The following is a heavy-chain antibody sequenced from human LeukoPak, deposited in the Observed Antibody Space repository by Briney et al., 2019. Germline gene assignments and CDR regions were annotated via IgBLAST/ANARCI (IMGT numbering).Heavy chain of an antibody. CDR1: GGSISSGGYY. J-gene: IGHJ4*02. D-gene: IGHD3-22*01. V-gene: IGHV4-30-2*01. CDR3: ARVVYDSSSHYFDY. Sequence: SETLSLTCTVSGGSISSGGYYWSWIRQPPGKGLEWIGYIYHSGSTYYNPSLKSRVTISVDRSKNQFSLKLSSVTAADTAVYYCARVVYDSSSHYFDYWGQGTLVTVSS. CDR2: IYHSGST.